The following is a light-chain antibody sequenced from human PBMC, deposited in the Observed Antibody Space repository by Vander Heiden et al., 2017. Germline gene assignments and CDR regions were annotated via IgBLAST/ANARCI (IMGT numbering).Light chain of an antibody. CDR1: QSVSSSY. CDR2: GAS. V-gene: IGKV3-20*01. Sequence: TASTHSPGTLSLSPGERATLSCRASQSVSSSYLAWYQQKPGQAPRLLIYGASSRATGIPDRFSGSGSGTDFTLTISRLDPEDFAVYYCQQYGSSPLTFGGGTKVEIK. CDR3: QQYGSSPLT. J-gene: IGKJ4*01.